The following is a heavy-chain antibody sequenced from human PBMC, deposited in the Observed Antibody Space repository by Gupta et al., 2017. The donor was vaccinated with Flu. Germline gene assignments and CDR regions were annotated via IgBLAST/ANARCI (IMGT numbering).Heavy chain of an antibody. J-gene: IGHJ4*02. Sequence: QPPERGLEVSGTFYVSGIPYHNPSNKGRITMSGYSSNKQFSLRLTSVTAADTAVYFCARRLPTGGGGRGYADFWGQGILVTVSS. CDR2: FYVSGIP. CDR3: ARRLPTGGGGRGYADF. D-gene: IGHD5-12*01. V-gene: IGHV4-39*01.